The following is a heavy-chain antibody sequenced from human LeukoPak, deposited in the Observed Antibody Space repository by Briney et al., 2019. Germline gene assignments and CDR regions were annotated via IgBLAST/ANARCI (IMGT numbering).Heavy chain of an antibody. V-gene: IGHV1-2*02. CDR3: AREADYGDDYFDY. J-gene: IGHJ4*02. D-gene: IGHD4-17*01. CDR2: INPNSGGT. Sequence: ASVKASCKASGYTFTGYYMHWVRQAPGQGLEWMGWINPNSGGTNYAQKFQGRVTMTRDTSISTAYMELSRLRSDDTAVYYCAREADYGDDYFDYWGQGTLVTVSS. CDR1: GYTFTGYY.